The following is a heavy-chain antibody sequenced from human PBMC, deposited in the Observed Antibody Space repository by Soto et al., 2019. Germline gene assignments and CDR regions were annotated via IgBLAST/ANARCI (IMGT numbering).Heavy chain of an antibody. V-gene: IGHV4-4*07. J-gene: IGHJ3*02. CDR3: AKDQSGAADI. D-gene: IGHD7-27*01. CDR1: GASIRTYS. CDR2: MYTNGRT. Sequence: PSETLSLTCTVSGASIRTYSWGWIRQSAGKGLEWIGHMYTNGRTNYIPSLKSRITMSVDTSKNQFSLNLKFVTAADTAVYFCAKDQSGAADIWGQGTMVTVSS.